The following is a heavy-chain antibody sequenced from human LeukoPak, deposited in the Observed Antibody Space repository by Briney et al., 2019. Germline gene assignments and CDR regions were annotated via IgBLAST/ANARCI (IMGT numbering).Heavy chain of an antibody. Sequence: SETLSLTCTGYGGSISSHYWSWIRQPPGQGLEWIGKIYYRGSTIYNPSFKSRVTISVDTSKNQFSLKLSSVTAADTAVYYCARAGGNSYGFFGFDYWGQGTLVTVAS. CDR1: GGSISSHY. D-gene: IGHD5-18*01. CDR3: ARAGGNSYGFFGFDY. CDR2: IYYRGST. J-gene: IGHJ4*02. V-gene: IGHV4-59*11.